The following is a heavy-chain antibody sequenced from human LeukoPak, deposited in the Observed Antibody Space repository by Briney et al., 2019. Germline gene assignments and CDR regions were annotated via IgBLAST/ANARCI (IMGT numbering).Heavy chain of an antibody. D-gene: IGHD3-10*01. J-gene: IGHJ4*02. V-gene: IGHV1-2*04. CDR1: GYTFTGYC. Sequence: ASVKVSCKASGYTFTGYCMHWVRQAPGQGLEWMGWINPNSGGTNYAQKFQGWVTMTRDTSISTAYMELSRLRSDDTAVYYCARADTTYGSGSYFTFDYWGQGTLVTVSS. CDR3: ARADTTYGSGSYFTFDY. CDR2: INPNSGGT.